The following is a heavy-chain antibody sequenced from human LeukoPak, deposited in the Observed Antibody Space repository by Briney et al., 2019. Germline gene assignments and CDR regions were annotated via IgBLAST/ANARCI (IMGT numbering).Heavy chain of an antibody. CDR2: IGTAGDT. J-gene: IGHJ4*02. V-gene: IGHV3-13*01. D-gene: IGHD3-22*01. Sequence: PGGSLRLSCAASGFTFSSYDMHWVRQATGKGLEWVSAIGTAGDTYYPGSVKGRFTISRENAKNSLYLQMNSLRAGDTAVYYCARASRDGSGFDYWGQGTLVTVSS. CDR1: GFTFSSYD. CDR3: ARASRDGSGFDY.